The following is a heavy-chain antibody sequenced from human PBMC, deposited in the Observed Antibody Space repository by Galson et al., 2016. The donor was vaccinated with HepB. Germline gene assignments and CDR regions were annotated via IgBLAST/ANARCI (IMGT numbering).Heavy chain of an antibody. V-gene: IGHV3-23*01. CDR3: AKDYDLWSGYPNYYYYAMDV. CDR1: GLTFDNYA. CDR2: ISSTGGRT. D-gene: IGHD3-3*01. Sequence: SLRLSCAASGLTFDNYATSWVRQAPGKGLEWVSTISSTGGRTFYAESVKGRFTISRDNSNNTLYLQMNSLRADDTAVYYCAKDYDLWSGYPNYYYYAMDVWGQGTTVTVSS. J-gene: IGHJ6*02.